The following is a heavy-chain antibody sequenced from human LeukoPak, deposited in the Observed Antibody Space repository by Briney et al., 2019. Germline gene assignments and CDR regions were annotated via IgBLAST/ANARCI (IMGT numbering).Heavy chain of an antibody. V-gene: IGHV1-18*01. J-gene: IGHJ5*02. Sequence: GASVKVSCKASGYTFTSYGISWVRQAPGQGLEWMGWISAYNGNTNYAQKLQGRVTMTTDTSTSTAYMELRSLRSDDTAVYYCARGVKARNLAFPYWFDPWGQGTLVTVSS. CDR3: ARGVKARNLAFPYWFDP. D-gene: IGHD2/OR15-2a*01. CDR2: ISAYNGNT. CDR1: GYTFTSYG.